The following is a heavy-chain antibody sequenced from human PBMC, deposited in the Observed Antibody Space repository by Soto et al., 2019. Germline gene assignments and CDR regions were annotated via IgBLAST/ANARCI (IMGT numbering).Heavy chain of an antibody. CDR3: ARDYVIVPAAIDY. CDR1: GFTFSSYS. CDR2: ISSSSSYI. D-gene: IGHD2-2*01. J-gene: IGHJ4*02. Sequence: GXSLRLSCAASGFTFSSYSMNWVRQAPGKGLEWVSSISSSSSYIYYADSVKGRFTISRDNAKNSLYLQMNSLRAEDTAVYYCARDYVIVPAAIDYWGQGTLVTVSS. V-gene: IGHV3-21*01.